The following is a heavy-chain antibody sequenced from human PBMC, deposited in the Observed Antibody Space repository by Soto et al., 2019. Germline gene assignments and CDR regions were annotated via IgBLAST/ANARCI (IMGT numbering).Heavy chain of an antibody. V-gene: IGHV3-23*01. Sequence: LRLSCAASGFTFSSYAMSWVRQAPGKGLEWVSAISGSGGSTYYADSVKGRFTISRDNSKNTLYLQMNSLRAEDTAVYYCAKGGITIFGVVIIGSNYYYGMDVWGQGTTVTVSS. J-gene: IGHJ6*02. CDR1: GFTFSSYA. CDR3: AKGGITIFGVVIIGSNYYYGMDV. D-gene: IGHD3-3*01. CDR2: ISGSGGST.